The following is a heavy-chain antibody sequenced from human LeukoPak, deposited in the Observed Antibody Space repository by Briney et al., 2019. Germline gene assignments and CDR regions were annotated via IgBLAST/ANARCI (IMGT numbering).Heavy chain of an antibody. D-gene: IGHD3-10*01. CDR3: ARDPRYYYGSGLDV. CDR1: GFTFSTYA. CDR2: ISSNGHNT. V-gene: IGHV3-64*01. J-gene: IGHJ6*02. Sequence: QSGGSLRLSCAASGFTFSTYAMDWVRQAPGRELEHVSGISSNGHNTYYANSVKDRFTISRDNSKNTLYLQMDSLRVEDMAVYYCARDPRYYYGSGLDVWGQGTTVTVSS.